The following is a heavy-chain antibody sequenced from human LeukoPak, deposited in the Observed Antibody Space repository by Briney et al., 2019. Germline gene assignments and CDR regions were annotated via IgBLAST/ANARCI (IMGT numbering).Heavy chain of an antibody. J-gene: IGHJ4*02. V-gene: IGHV3-23*01. CDR1: GFTLSTYA. Sequence: GGSLRLSCAASGFTLSTYAMSWVRQTPGKGLEWVAATSSSDAGTYHADSVRGRFTISRDNSKNTLYLQMNSLRAEDAAVYFCAKAPVTSCRGAYCYPFDSWGQGTLVTVSS. CDR3: AKAPVTSCRGAYCYPFDS. CDR2: TSSSDAGT. D-gene: IGHD2-21*01.